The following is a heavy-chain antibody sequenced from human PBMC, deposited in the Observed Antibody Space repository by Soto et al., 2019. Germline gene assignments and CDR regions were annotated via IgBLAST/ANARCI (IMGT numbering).Heavy chain of an antibody. D-gene: IGHD1-26*01. CDR2: ISKSGTTT. V-gene: IGHV3-48*04. Sequence: PGGSLRLSCAASGFTFSSYSVNWVRQAPGKGLEWLSFISKSGTTTYYADSVKGRFTISRDNAKNSLYLQMNSLKTEDTAVYYCTRQLLEYYYYYGMDVWGQGTTVTVSS. CDR1: GFTFSSYS. CDR3: TRQLLEYYYYYGMDV. J-gene: IGHJ6*02.